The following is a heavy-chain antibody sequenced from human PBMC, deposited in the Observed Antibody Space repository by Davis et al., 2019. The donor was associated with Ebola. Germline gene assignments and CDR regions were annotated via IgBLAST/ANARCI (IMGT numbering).Heavy chain of an antibody. J-gene: IGHJ6*02. CDR1: GFTFSSYG. D-gene: IGHD3-3*01. Sequence: GESLKISCAASGFTFSSYGMHWVRQAPGKGLEWVAFIRYDGSNKYYADSVKGRFTISRDNSKNTLYLQMNSLRAEDTAVYYCAKDRITIFGVVKPKGYYYYGMDVWGQGTTVTVSS. CDR2: IRYDGSNK. CDR3: AKDRITIFGVVKPKGYYYYGMDV. V-gene: IGHV3-30*02.